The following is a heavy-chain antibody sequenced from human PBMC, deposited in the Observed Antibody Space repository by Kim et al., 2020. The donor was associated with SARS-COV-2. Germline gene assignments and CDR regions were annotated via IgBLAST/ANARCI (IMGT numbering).Heavy chain of an antibody. CDR1: GGSISSSNW. J-gene: IGHJ3*02. D-gene: IGHD2-2*01. Sequence: SETLSLTCAVSGGSISSSNWWSWVRQPPGKGLEWIGEIYHSGSTNYNPSLKSRVTISVDKSKNQFSLKLSSVTAADTAVYYCALFRDIVVVPAALAGPDDAFDIWGQGTMVTVSS. CDR2: IYHSGST. CDR3: ALFRDIVVVPAALAGPDDAFDI. V-gene: IGHV4-4*02.